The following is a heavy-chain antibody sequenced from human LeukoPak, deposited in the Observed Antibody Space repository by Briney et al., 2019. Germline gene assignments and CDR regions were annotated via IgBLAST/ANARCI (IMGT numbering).Heavy chain of an antibody. CDR2: ISAYNGNT. V-gene: IGHV1-18*01. D-gene: IGHD3-22*01. CDR3: ARVFDTSGYFHDAFDI. Sequence: SVKVSCKASGYTFNSYGIIWVRQAPGQGLEWMGWISAYNGNTNYAQKLQGRVTMTTDRSTSTAYTELRSLRSDDTAVYFCARVFDTSGYFHDAFDIWGQGTMVTVSS. J-gene: IGHJ3*02. CDR1: GYTFNSYG.